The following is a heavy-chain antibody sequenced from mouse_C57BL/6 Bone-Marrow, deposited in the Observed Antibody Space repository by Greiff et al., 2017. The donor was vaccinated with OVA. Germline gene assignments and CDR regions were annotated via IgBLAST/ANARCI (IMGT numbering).Heavy chain of an antibody. V-gene: IGHV6-3*01. CDR3: TRIYYGNSRDY. J-gene: IGHJ2*01. CDR2: IRLKSDNYAT. CDR1: GFTFSNYW. Sequence: EVKLVESGGGLVQPGGSMKLSCVASGFTFSNYWMNWVRQSPEKGLEWVAQIRLKSDNYATHYAESVKGRFTISRDDSKSSVYLQMNNLRAEDTGIYYCTRIYYGNSRDYWGQGTTLTVSS. D-gene: IGHD2-1*01.